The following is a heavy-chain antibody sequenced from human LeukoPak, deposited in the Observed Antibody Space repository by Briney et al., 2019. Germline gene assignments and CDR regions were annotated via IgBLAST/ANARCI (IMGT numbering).Heavy chain of an antibody. V-gene: IGHV1-69*04. D-gene: IGHD2-8*01. Sequence: ASVKVSCKASGGTFSSYAISWVRQAPGQGLEWMGRIIPILGIANYAQKFQGRVTITADKSTSTAYMELSSLRSEDTAVYYCARGLVSYGYRPYYYYYGMDVWGQGTTVTVSS. CDR1: GGTFSSYA. CDR2: IIPILGIA. J-gene: IGHJ6*02. CDR3: ARGLVSYGYRPYYYYYGMDV.